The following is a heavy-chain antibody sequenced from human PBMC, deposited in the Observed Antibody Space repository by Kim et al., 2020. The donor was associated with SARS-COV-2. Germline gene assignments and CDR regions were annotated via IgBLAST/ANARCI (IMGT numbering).Heavy chain of an antibody. CDR3: ARLGGPAATPEDGGMDV. V-gene: IGHV3-21*01. D-gene: IGHD3-16*01. J-gene: IGHJ6*02. Sequence: GKGRFTISRDNAKNSLYLQMNSLRAEDTAVYYCARLGGPAATPEDGGMDVWGQGTTVTVSS.